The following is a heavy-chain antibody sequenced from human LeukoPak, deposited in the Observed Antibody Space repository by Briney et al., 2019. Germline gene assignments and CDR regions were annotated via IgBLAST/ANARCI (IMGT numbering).Heavy chain of an antibody. V-gene: IGHV1-69*13. D-gene: IGHD3-10*01. CDR1: GGTFISYA. J-gene: IGHJ4*02. CDR2: IIPIFGTA. Sequence: GASVKVSCKASGGTFISYAISWVRQAPGQGLEWMGGIIPIFGTANYAQKFQGRVTITADESTSTAYMELSSLRSEDTAVYYCARGVRITMVRGVITHYFDYWGQGTLVTVSS. CDR3: ARGVRITMVRGVITHYFDY.